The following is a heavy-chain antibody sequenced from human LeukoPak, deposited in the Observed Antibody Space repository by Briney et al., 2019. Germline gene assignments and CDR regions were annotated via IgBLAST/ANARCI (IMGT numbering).Heavy chain of an antibody. J-gene: IGHJ4*02. CDR1: GLTVSSNY. Sequence: GGSLRLSCAASGLTVSSNYMSWVRQAPGKGLEWVSAIYSGGSTYYADSVKGRFTISRDNSKNTLYLQMNRLRAEDTAVYYCARETKHFDYWGQGTLVTVSS. V-gene: IGHV3-66*01. D-gene: IGHD1-7*01. CDR3: ARETKHFDY. CDR2: IYSGGST.